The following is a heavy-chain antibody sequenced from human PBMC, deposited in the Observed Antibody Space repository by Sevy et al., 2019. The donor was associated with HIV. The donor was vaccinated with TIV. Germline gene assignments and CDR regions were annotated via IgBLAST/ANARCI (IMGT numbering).Heavy chain of an antibody. Sequence: ASVKVSCKVSGYTLTELSMHWVRQAPGKGLEWMGGFDPKDGETNYAQKLQGRVTITGDTSTDKAYMELSSLRSEDTAVYYCASWRRFLEWLLSPYFDYWGQGTLVTVSS. CDR2: FDPKDGET. D-gene: IGHD3-3*01. CDR3: ASWRRFLEWLLSPYFDY. V-gene: IGHV1-24*01. CDR1: GYTLTELS. J-gene: IGHJ4*02.